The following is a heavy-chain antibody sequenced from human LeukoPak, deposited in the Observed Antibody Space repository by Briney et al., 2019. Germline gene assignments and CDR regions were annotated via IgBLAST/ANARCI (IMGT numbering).Heavy chain of an antibody. Sequence: KPSETLSLTCTVSGGSITNNYWAWIRQPPGKGLAWIGYTHDSGNSNYNPSLRSRVTISIDTSKNQFSLKLTSVTAADTAVYYCARDRSAAPADYWGQGTLVTVSS. CDR2: THDSGNS. J-gene: IGHJ4*02. CDR3: ARDRSAAPADY. CDR1: GGSITNNY. V-gene: IGHV4-59*13. D-gene: IGHD6-13*01.